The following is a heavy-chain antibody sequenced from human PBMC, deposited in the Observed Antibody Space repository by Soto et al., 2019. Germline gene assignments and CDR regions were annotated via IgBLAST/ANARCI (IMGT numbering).Heavy chain of an antibody. Sequence: GGSLRLSCAASGFTFSSYSMNWVRQAPGKGLEWVSSISSSSSYIYYADSVKGRFTISRDNAKNSLYLQMNSLRAEDTAVYYCARDQGEYSYGYRLNYYYYGMDVWGQGTTVTVSS. CDR1: GFTFSSYS. V-gene: IGHV3-21*01. CDR3: ARDQGEYSYGYRLNYYYYGMDV. J-gene: IGHJ6*02. D-gene: IGHD5-18*01. CDR2: ISSSSSYI.